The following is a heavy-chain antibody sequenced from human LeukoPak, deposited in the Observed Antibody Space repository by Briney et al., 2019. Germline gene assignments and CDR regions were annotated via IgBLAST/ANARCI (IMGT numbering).Heavy chain of an antibody. D-gene: IGHD2-2*01. CDR2: IYYSGST. CDR3: ARGPRGAGYCSSTSCYPYYYYYMDV. Sequence: SETLSLTCTVSGGSISSYYWSWIRQPPGKGLEWIGYIYYSGSTNYNPSLKSRVTISVDTSKNQFSLKLSSVTAADTAVYYCARGPRGAGYCSSTSCYPYYYYYMDVWGKGTTVTVSS. CDR1: GGSISSYY. J-gene: IGHJ6*03. V-gene: IGHV4-59*01.